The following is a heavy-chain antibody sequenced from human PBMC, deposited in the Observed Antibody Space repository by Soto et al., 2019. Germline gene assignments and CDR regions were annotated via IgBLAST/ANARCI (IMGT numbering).Heavy chain of an antibody. J-gene: IGHJ4*02. CDR2: IGGSGGT. CDR1: GFTFSSYA. Sequence: EVQLLESGGGLVQPGGSLRLACAASGFTFSSYAMSWVRLAPGKGLEWFSSIGGSGGTYYADSVKGRFTISRANSKNMLYLHLNRLRAENTAMYYCATGQGWSYYYDSWGQGTLVTVSS. D-gene: IGHD2-15*01. V-gene: IGHV3-23*01. CDR3: ATGQGWSYYYDS.